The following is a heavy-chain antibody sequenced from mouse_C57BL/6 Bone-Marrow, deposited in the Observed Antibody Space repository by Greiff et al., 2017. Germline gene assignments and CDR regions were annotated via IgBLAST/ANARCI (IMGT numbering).Heavy chain of an antibody. CDR2: INPSNGGT. Sequence: VQLQQPGTELVKPGASVKLSAKPSGSTFTGYWMPWVKQRPEQGLEWIGNINPSNGGTNYNEKCKSKATLTVDKSSSTAYMQLSSLTSEDSAVYYCARLSTVVATDYGGQGTTLTVSS. CDR3: ARLSTVVATDY. V-gene: IGHV1-53*01. J-gene: IGHJ2*01. D-gene: IGHD1-1*01. CDR1: GSTFTGYW.